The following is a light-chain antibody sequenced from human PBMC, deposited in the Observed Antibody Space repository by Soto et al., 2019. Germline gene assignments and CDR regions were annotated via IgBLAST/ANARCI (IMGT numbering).Light chain of an antibody. CDR3: SSYTSNRGV. J-gene: IGLJ1*01. CDR1: SSDVGGYNF. Sequence: QSALTQPASVSGSPGQSITISCTGTSSDVGGYNFVSWYQQHPGKAPKLMIYEVSNRPSGVSDRFSGSKSGNTASLTISGLQAEDEADYYCSSYTSNRGVFGTGTKLPVL. V-gene: IGLV2-14*01. CDR2: EVS.